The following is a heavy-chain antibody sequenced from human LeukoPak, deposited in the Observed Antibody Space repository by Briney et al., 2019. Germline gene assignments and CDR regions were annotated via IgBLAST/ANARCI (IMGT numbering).Heavy chain of an antibody. Sequence: GGSLRLSCAASGFIFSNYAMSWVRQAPGKGPEWVSSISGSGSDTYYADSVKGRITISRGNSKNMVFLQMNSLGAADTAIYYRAKERRITMAGSVDYFDYWGQGTLVTVSS. CDR3: AKERRITMAGSVDYFDY. D-gene: IGHD6-19*01. CDR2: ISGSGSDT. CDR1: GFIFSNYA. V-gene: IGHV3-23*01. J-gene: IGHJ4*02.